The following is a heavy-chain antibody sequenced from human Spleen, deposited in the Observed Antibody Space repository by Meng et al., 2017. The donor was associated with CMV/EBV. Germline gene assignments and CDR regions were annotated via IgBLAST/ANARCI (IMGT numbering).Heavy chain of an antibody. V-gene: IGHV1-2*02. CDR1: GYTFTGYY. CDR2: INPNSGGT. CDR3: ARDADPGDFDF. D-gene: IGHD7-27*01. J-gene: IGHJ4*02. Sequence: SSKASGYTFTGYYIHWVRQAPGQGLEWMGWINPNSGGTNYEEKFQGRVTMTRDTSITTAYMEVSRLRSDDTAVYYCARDADPGDFDFWGQGTLVTVSS.